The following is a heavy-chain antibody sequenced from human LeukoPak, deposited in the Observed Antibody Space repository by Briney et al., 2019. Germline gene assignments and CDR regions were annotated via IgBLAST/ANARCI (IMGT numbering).Heavy chain of an antibody. CDR2: ISSNGGST. CDR3: VPRIAAAGYYFDY. V-gene: IGHV3-64D*09. Sequence: GGSLRLSCSASGFTFSSYAMHWVRQAPGKGLEYVSAISSNGGSTYYADSVKGRFTTSRDNSKNTLYLQMSSLRAEDTAVYHCVPRIAAAGYYFDYWGQGTLVTVSS. J-gene: IGHJ4*02. D-gene: IGHD6-13*01. CDR1: GFTFSSYA.